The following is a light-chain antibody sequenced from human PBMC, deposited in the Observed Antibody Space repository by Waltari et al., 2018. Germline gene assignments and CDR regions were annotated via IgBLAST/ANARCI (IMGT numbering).Light chain of an antibody. CDR2: GST. J-gene: IGLJ3*02. V-gene: IGLV1-40*01. CDR3: QSYDTTLSVV. Sequence: QSVLTQPPSVSGAPGQRVTISCTGSGSNIGAGYDVHWYQQLPRAAPKPLIYGSTGRPLGVPDRFFGSTAGTSAFLAITGLQAEDEADYYCQSYDTTLSVVFGGGTKLTVL. CDR1: GSNIGAGYD.